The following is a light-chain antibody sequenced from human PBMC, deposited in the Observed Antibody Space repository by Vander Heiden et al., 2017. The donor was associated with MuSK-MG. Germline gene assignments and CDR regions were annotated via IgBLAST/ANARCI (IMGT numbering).Light chain of an antibody. Sequence: ETVLPQSPGTLFLSPGERATLSCRASQSVSGTYIAWYQQRPGRTPRLFIYGASNSATDFPDRFSGSGSGTDFTLTISRLEPEDFVVYYCQYYGTSPYPFGQGTKLEIK. CDR1: QSVSGTY. CDR2: GAS. J-gene: IGKJ2*01. CDR3: QYYGTSPYP. V-gene: IGKV3-20*01.